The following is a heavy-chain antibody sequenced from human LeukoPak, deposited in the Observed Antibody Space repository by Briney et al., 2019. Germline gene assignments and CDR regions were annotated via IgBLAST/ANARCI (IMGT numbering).Heavy chain of an antibody. CDR2: IYYSGST. V-gene: IGHV4-39*01. J-gene: IGHJ3*02. Sequence: SETLSLTCTVSGGSISSSSYYWGWIRQPPGKGLEWIGSIYYSGSTYYNPSLKSRVTISVDTSKNQFSLKLSSVTAADTAAYYCARPRGYSGYDAFDIWGQGTMVTVSS. CDR3: ARPRGYSGYDAFDI. CDR1: GGSISSSSYY. D-gene: IGHD5-12*01.